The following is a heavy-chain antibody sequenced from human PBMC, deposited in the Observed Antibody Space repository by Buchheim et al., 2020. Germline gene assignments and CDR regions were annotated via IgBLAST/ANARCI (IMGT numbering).Heavy chain of an antibody. V-gene: IGHV3-33*01. D-gene: IGHD4-17*01. CDR2: IWYDGSNK. J-gene: IGHJ4*02. CDR3: ARDYLYGDLYYFDY. CDR1: GFTFSSYG. Sequence: QVQLVESGGGVVQPGRSLRLSCAASGFTFSSYGMHWVRQAPGKGLEWVAVIWYDGSNKYYADSVKGRFTNSRDNSKNTLYLQMNSLRAEDTAVYYCARDYLYGDLYYFDYWGQGTL.